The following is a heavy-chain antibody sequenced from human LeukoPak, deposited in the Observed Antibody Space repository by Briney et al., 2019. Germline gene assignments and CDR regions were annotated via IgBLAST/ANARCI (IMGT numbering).Heavy chain of an antibody. CDR1: GGSISSSTYY. Sequence: SETLSLTCTVSGGSISSSTYYWGWIRQPPGKGLEWIGSIYYSGNTYYKPSLKSRVTISVDTSRNQFSLKLNSVTAADTAVYYCAREPLDYWGQGTLVTVSS. CDR2: IYYSGNT. J-gene: IGHJ4*02. V-gene: IGHV4-39*07. CDR3: AREPLDY.